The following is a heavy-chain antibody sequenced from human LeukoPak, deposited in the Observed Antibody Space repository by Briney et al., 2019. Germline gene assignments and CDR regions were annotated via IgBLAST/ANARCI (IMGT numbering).Heavy chain of an antibody. CDR1: GFTVSSNY. CDR3: ARETETGYSF. D-gene: IGHD3-9*01. CDR2: IYSGGST. Sequence: GGSLRPSCAASGFTVSSNYMSWVRQAPGKGLEWVSVIYSGGSTYYADSVKGRFTISRDNAKNTLYLQMNSLRAEDTAVYYCARETETGYSFWGQGTLVTVSS. V-gene: IGHV3-53*01. J-gene: IGHJ4*02.